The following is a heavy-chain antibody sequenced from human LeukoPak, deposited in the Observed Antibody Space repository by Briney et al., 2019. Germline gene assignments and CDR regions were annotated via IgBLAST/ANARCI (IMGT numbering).Heavy chain of an antibody. J-gene: IGHJ4*02. Sequence: SETLSLTCTVSGGSFSGYYCTWIRQPPGKGLEWIGEINHSGSTNYNPSLKSRVTISLDTSKNKFPLKLSSVTAADTAWYYCARGPGTATTHWGQGTLVTVSS. CDR1: GGSFSGYY. CDR2: INHSGST. V-gene: IGHV4-34*01. D-gene: IGHD4-17*01. CDR3: ARGPGTATTH.